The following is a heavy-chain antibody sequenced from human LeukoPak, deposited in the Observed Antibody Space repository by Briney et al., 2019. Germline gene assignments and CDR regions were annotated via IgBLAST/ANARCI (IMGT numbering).Heavy chain of an antibody. D-gene: IGHD6-13*01. CDR2: IYYSGST. CDR1: GGSISSSSYY. Sequence: SETLSLTCTVSGGSISSSSYYWGWIRQPPGKGLEWIGSIYYSGSTYYNPSLKRRVTISVDTSKNQFSLKLSSVTAADTAVYYCARDSGCSSSFNWFDPWGQGTLVTVSS. CDR3: ARDSGCSSSFNWFDP. J-gene: IGHJ5*02. V-gene: IGHV4-39*07.